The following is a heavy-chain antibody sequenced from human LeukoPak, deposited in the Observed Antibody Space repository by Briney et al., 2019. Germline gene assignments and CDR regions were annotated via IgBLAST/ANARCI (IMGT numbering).Heavy chain of an antibody. CDR3: ARSEVLLWFGELGGY. CDR2: ISAYNGNT. J-gene: IGHJ4*02. CDR1: GYTFTSYG. V-gene: IGHV1-18*01. Sequence: VASVKVSCKASGYTFTSYGISWVRQAPGQGLEWMGWISAYNGNTNYAQKLQGRVTMTTDTSTSTAYMELRSLRSDDTAVYYCARSEVLLWFGELGGYWGQGTLATVSS. D-gene: IGHD3-10*01.